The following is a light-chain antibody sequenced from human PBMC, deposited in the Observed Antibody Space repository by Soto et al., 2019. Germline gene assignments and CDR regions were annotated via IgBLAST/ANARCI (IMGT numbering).Light chain of an antibody. CDR1: QSVSSY. CDR2: DAS. Sequence: EIVLTQSPATVSLSPGERATLSCRASQSVSSYLAWYQQKPGQAPRLLIYDASNRATGIPARFSGSGSGTDFTLTISSLEPEDFAVYYCQQRSNWLLTFGGGTKVEIK. V-gene: IGKV3-11*01. J-gene: IGKJ4*01. CDR3: QQRSNWLLT.